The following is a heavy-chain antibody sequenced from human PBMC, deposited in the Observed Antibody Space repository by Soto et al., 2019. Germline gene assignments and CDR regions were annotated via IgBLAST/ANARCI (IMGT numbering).Heavy chain of an antibody. CDR1: GGSISSSNW. D-gene: IGHD3-9*01. CDR3: ARGGGYDILTGYLAYYYYGMDV. CDR2: IYHSGST. Sequence: SETLSLTCAVSGGSISSSNWWSWVRQPPGKGLEWIGEIYHSGSTNYNPSLKSRVTISVDKSKNQFSLKLSSVTAADTAVYYCARGGGYDILTGYLAYYYYGMDVWGQGTTVTVSS. J-gene: IGHJ6*02. V-gene: IGHV4-4*02.